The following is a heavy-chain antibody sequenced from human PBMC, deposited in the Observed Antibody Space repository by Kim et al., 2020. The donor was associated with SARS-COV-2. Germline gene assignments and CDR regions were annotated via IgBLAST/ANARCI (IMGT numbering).Heavy chain of an antibody. J-gene: IGHJ3*01. Sequence: SETLSLTCTVSGCSISSSSYYWGWIRQPPGKGLEWIGSIYYSGSTYYNPSLKSRVTISVDTSKNQFFLKLSSVTAADTAVYYCARGRITMIVVVIYAFDLWGQGTMVTVSS. D-gene: IGHD3-22*01. CDR3: ARGRITMIVVVIYAFDL. CDR2: IYYSGST. CDR1: GCSISSSSYY. V-gene: IGHV4-39*07.